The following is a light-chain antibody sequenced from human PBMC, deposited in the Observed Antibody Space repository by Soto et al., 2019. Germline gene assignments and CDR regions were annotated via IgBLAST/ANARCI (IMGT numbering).Light chain of an antibody. CDR3: QQSSSAST. V-gene: IGKV1-5*03. CDR1: QSINNW. Sequence: DIQMTQSPSTLSASVGDRVTITCRASQSINNWLAWYQQKPGKAPKLLIYRASSLENGVPSRFSGRGSGTEFIFTISSLQPDDFAPYYCQQSSSASTFGQGTKVEI. CDR2: RAS. J-gene: IGKJ1*01.